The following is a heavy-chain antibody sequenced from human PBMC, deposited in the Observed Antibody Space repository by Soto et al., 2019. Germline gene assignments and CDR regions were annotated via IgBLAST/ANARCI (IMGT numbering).Heavy chain of an antibody. D-gene: IGHD3-10*01. CDR1: GGSLRSPTHY. Sequence: PSETLSLTCTVSGGSLRSPTHYWSWIRQPPGRGLEWIGNIYYIGTTDYNPSLESRVTIVLDTSGNQFSMRLNSVTVADTAVYYCARNASGRGWLDSWGQGTLVTVSS. J-gene: IGHJ5*01. V-gene: IGHV4-61*01. CDR3: ARNASGRGWLDS. CDR2: IYYIGTT.